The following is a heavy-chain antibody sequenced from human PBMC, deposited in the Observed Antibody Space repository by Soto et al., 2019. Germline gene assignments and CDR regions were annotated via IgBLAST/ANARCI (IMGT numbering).Heavy chain of an antibody. D-gene: IGHD6-13*01. CDR2: IYHSGST. CDR1: NGSISSSGAY. CDR3: ARDSGYSSSWYGVPTFSY. V-gene: IGHV4-39*07. Sequence: PSETLSLTCIVSNGSISSSGAYWGWIRQTPGKGLEWIGEIYHSGSTNYNPSLKSRVTISVDKSKNQFSLKLSSVTAADTAVYYCARDSGYSSSWYGVPTFSYWGQGTLVTVSS. J-gene: IGHJ4*02.